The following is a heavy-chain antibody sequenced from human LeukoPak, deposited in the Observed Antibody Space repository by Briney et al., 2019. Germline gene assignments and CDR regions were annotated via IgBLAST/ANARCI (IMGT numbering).Heavy chain of an antibody. V-gene: IGHV4-39*07. D-gene: IGHD3-16*01. CDR2: FYYSGST. CDR1: GGSISSSSYY. J-gene: IGHJ4*02. CDR3: ARVSFEGGPIDY. Sequence: PSETLSLTCTVSGGSISSSSYYWGWIRQPPGKGLEWIGSFYYSGSTYYNPSLKSRVTISVDTSKNQFSLKLSSVTAADTAVYYCARVSFEGGPIDYWGQGTLVTVSS.